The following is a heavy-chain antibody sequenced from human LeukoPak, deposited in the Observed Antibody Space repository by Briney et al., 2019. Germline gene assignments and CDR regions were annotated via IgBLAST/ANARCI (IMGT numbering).Heavy chain of an antibody. CDR1: GGSISSYY. CDR2: MYYSGST. D-gene: IGHD3-22*01. V-gene: IGHV4-59*08. Sequence: SETLSLTCTVSGGSISSYYWSWIRQPPGKGLEWIGCMYYSGSTNYNPSLKSRVTISVDTSKNQFSLKLSSVTAADTAVYYCARGVSYYDSSGYYNEYFQHWGQGTLVTVSS. J-gene: IGHJ1*01. CDR3: ARGVSYYDSSGYYNEYFQH.